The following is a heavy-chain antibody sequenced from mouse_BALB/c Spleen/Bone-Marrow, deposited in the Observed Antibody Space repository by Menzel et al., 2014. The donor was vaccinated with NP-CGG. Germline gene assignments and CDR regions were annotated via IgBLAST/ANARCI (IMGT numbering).Heavy chain of an antibody. CDR2: ISNGGGTT. D-gene: IGHD2-2*01. CDR1: GFTFSSYT. Sequence: EVNLVESGGGLVQPGGSLKLSCVVSGFTFSSYTMSWVRQTPEKRLEWVAYISNGGGTTYYPDTVKGRFTISRDNAKNTLYLQMSSLKSEDTAMYYCARHGLRRDWYSDVWGAGTTVTVSS. J-gene: IGHJ1*01. V-gene: IGHV5-12-2*01. CDR3: ARHGLRRDWYSDV.